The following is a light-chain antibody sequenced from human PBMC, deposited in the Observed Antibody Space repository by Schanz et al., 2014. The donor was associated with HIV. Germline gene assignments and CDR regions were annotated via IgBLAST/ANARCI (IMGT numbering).Light chain of an antibody. CDR2: DVS. Sequence: QSALTQPPSASGSPGQSITISCTGTSSDIGGYNYVSWYQQHPGKAPKLMIYDVSNRPSGVSNRFSGSQSDSTASLIISGLQAEDEADYYCTSYTSSMTLHVLFGGGTKLTVL. CDR3: TSYTSSMTLHVL. CDR1: SSDIGGYNY. J-gene: IGLJ2*01. V-gene: IGLV2-14*01.